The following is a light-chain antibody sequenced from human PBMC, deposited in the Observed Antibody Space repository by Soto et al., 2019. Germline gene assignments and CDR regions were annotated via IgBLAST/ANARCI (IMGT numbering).Light chain of an antibody. V-gene: IGKV3-20*01. CDR3: QQYASSPYT. CDR2: GVS. Sequence: EVVLTHSPGTLSLSPCERATLSFSASQSVTSNFLAWYQQRPGQAPRLLIYGVSDRVTGIPDKFSGSGSGTDFTLTISSLEPEDFAVYYCQQYASSPYTFGQGTKVDI. CDR1: QSVTSNF. J-gene: IGKJ2*01.